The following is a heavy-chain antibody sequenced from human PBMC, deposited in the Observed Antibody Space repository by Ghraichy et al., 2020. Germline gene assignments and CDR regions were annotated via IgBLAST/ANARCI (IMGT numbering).Heavy chain of an antibody. D-gene: IGHD2-21*02. V-gene: IGHV4-34*01. CDR2: INHSGST. Sequence: SETLSLTCAVYGGSFSGYYWSWIRQPPGKGLEWIGEINHSGSTNYNPSLKSRVTISVDTSKNQFSLKLSSVTAADTAVYYCARYGPRTDVVVTATVYYFDYWGQGTLVTVSS. J-gene: IGHJ4*02. CDR1: GGSFSGYY. CDR3: ARYGPRTDVVVTATVYYFDY.